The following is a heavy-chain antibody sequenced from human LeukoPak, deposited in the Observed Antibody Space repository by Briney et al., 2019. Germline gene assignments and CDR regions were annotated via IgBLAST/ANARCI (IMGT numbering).Heavy chain of an antibody. V-gene: IGHV3-23*01. J-gene: IGHJ4*02. Sequence: GGSLRLSCAASGFTFSSYAMSWVRQAPGKGLEWVSAISGSGGSTYYADSVKGRFTISRDNSKNTLYLQTNSLRAEDTAVYYCAKDLWFGELMMSPSDYWGQGTLVTVSS. CDR2: ISGSGGST. CDR1: GFTFSSYA. D-gene: IGHD3-10*01. CDR3: AKDLWFGELMMSPSDY.